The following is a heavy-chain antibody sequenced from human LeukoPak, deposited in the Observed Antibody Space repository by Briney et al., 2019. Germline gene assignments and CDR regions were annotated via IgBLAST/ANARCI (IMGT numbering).Heavy chain of an antibody. CDR3: ARQSSSSSEPSTRDDY. J-gene: IGHJ4*02. D-gene: IGHD6-6*01. CDR1: GGSISSGSYY. V-gene: IGHV4-61*02. CDR2: IYTSGST. Sequence: SETLSLTCTVSGGSISSGSYYWSWIRQPAGKGLEWIGRIYTSGSTNYNPSLKSRVTISVDTSKNQFSLKLSSVTAADTAVYYCARQSSSSSEPSTRDDYWGQGTLVTVSS.